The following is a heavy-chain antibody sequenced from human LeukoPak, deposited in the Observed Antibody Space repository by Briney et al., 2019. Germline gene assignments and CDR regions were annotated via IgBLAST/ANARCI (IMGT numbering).Heavy chain of an antibody. CDR1: GGSFSGYY. D-gene: IGHD6-6*01. CDR3: ARSIDAFDI. V-gene: IGHV4-34*01. CDR2: INHSGST. Sequence: ETLSLTCAVYGGSFSGYYWSWIRQPPGKGLEWIGEINHSGSTNYNPSLKSRVTISVDTSKNQSSLKLSSVTAADTAVYYCARSIDAFDIWGQGTMVTVSS. J-gene: IGHJ3*02.